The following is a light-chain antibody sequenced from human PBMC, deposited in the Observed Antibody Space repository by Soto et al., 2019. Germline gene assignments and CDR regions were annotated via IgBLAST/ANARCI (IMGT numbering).Light chain of an antibody. CDR1: QSVSSN. CDR2: GAS. V-gene: IGKV3-15*01. CDR3: QQYKHWPWP. Sequence: EIVMTQSPATLSVSPGERATLSCRASQSVSSNLAWYQQKPGQAPRLLIYGASTSATGIPARFSGSGSWTEFTLTISRLQSEDFAVYYCQQYKHWPWPFGQGTKVQIK. J-gene: IGKJ1*01.